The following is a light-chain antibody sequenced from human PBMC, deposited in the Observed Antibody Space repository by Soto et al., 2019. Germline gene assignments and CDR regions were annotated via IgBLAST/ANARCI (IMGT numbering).Light chain of an antibody. J-gene: IGLJ3*02. V-gene: IGLV1-40*01. CDR1: SSNIGAGYD. Sequence: QSVLTPPPSVSGAPGQRVTISCTGSSSNIGAGYDVHWYQQLPGTAPKLLIYGNSNRPSGVPDRFSGSKSGTSASLAITGLQAEDETDYYCQSYDSSLSSWVFGGGTQLTVL. CDR3: QSYDSSLSSWV. CDR2: GNS.